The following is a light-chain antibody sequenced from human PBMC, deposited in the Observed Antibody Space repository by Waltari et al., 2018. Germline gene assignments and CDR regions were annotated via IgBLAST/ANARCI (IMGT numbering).Light chain of an antibody. CDR3: TSYTSSITYV. CDR1: SSDVGGYNY. Sequence: QSALTQPASVSGSPGPSITISCTGTSSDVGGYNYVSWYQQHPGKPPKLMIYEVNNRPSGVSDRFSGSKSGNTASLTISGLQAEDEADYYCTSYTSSITYVFGTGTKVTVL. J-gene: IGLJ1*01. CDR2: EVN. V-gene: IGLV2-14*01.